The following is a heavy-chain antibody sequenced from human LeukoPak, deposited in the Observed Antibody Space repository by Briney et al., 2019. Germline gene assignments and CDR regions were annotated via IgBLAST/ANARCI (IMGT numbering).Heavy chain of an antibody. V-gene: IGHV3-7*03. D-gene: IGHD3-10*01. CDR3: AKVRGVPMVRGVITLIFDY. CDR2: LKEDVSAR. Sequence: GGSLRLSCVASGFSISSHWMSWVRQAPGKGLEWVASLKEDVSARNLVDSVKGRFTISRDNSKNTLYLQMNSLRAEDTAVYYCAKVRGVPMVRGVITLIFDYWGQGTLVTVSS. J-gene: IGHJ4*02. CDR1: GFSISSHW.